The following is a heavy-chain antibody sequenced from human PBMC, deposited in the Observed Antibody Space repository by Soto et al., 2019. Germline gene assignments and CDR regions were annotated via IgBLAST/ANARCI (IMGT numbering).Heavy chain of an antibody. D-gene: IGHD3-22*01. CDR1: GYTFTGYY. Sequence: ASVKVSCKASGYTFTGYYMHWVRQAPGQGLEWMGWINPNSGGTNYAQKFQGRVTMTRDTSISTAYMELSRLRSDDTAVYYCARGGYYYSSGYYYFDYWGQGTLVTVSS. CDR3: ARGGYYYSSGYYYFDY. V-gene: IGHV1-2*02. J-gene: IGHJ4*02. CDR2: INPNSGGT.